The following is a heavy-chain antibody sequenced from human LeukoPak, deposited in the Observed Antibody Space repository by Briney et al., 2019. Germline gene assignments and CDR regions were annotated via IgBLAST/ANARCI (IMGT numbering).Heavy chain of an antibody. CDR2: ISWNSGSI. D-gene: IGHD1-26*01. J-gene: IGHJ3*02. CDR1: GFTFDDYA. Sequence: GGSLRLSCAASGFTFDDYAMHWVRQAPGKGLEWVSGISWNSGSIGYADSVKGRFTISRDNAKNSLYLQMNSLRAEDTALYYCAKDMQWELLHGAFDIWGKGTMVTVSS. V-gene: IGHV3-9*01. CDR3: AKDMQWELLHGAFDI.